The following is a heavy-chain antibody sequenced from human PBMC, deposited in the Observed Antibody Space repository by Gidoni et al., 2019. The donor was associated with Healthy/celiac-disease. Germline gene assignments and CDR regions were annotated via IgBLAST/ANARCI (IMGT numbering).Heavy chain of an antibody. CDR3: AREREISI. J-gene: IGHJ3*02. Sequence: QVQLQESGPGLVKPSETLSLTCTVSGGSISSYYCSWIRQPPGKGLEWIGYIYYSGSTNYNPSLKSRVTISVDTSKNQFSLKLSSVTAADTAVYYCAREREISIWGQGTMVTVSS. CDR1: GGSISSYY. D-gene: IGHD3-16*02. V-gene: IGHV4-59*01. CDR2: IYYSGST.